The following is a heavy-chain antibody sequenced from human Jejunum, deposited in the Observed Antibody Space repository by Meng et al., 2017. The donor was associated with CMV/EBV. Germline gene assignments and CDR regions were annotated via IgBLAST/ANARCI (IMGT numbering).Heavy chain of an antibody. CDR2: IYYSGST. CDR3: ARDHSPFMVRGEFDY. Sequence: GAISKSTYYVGWIRQPPGKGLEWIGSIYYSGSTYYNPSLKSRVTISVDTSKNQFSLKLSSVTAADTAVYYCARDHSPFMVRGEFDYWGQGTLVTVSS. D-gene: IGHD3-10*01. J-gene: IGHJ4*02. CDR1: GAISKSTYY. V-gene: IGHV4-39*07.